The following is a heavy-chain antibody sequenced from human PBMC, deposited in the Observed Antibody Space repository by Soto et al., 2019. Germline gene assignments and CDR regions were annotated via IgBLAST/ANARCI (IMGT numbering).Heavy chain of an antibody. Sequence: PSETLSLTCAVYGGSFSGYYWSWIRQPPGKGLEWIGEINHSGSTNYNPSLKSRVTISVDTSKNQFSLKLSSVTAADTAVYYCARGPAMGHYYYYGMDVWGQGTTVTVSS. CDR3: ARGPAMGHYYYYGMDV. J-gene: IGHJ6*02. D-gene: IGHD5-18*01. CDR2: INHSGST. CDR1: GGSFSGYY. V-gene: IGHV4-34*01.